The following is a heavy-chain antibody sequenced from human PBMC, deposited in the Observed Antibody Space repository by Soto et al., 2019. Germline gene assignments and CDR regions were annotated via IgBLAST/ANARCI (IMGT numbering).Heavy chain of an antibody. CDR2: INPSGGST. D-gene: IGHD3-22*01. CDR3: ARDHLPDYYDSSGPSFVWYFDL. CDR1: GYTFTSYY. J-gene: IGHJ2*01. Sequence: ASVKVSCKASGYTFTSYYMHWVRQAPGQGLEWMGIINPSGGSTSYAQKFQGRVTMTRDTSTSTVYMELSSLRSEDTAVYYCARDHLPDYYDSSGPSFVWYFDLWGRGTLVTVSS. V-gene: IGHV1-46*01.